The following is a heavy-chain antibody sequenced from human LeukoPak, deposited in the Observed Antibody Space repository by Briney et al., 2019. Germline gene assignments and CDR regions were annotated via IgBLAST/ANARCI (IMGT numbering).Heavy chain of an antibody. V-gene: IGHV3-23*01. Sequence: PGGSLRLSCAASGFTFSSYDMRWVRQAPGKGLEWVSVISGSGGSTYYADSVKGRFSISRDNSKNTLFLQMNSLRAEDTAVYYCAKVGYYYYMDVWGKGTTVTISS. CDR1: GFTFSSYD. J-gene: IGHJ6*03. CDR2: ISGSGGST. CDR3: AKVGYYYYMDV.